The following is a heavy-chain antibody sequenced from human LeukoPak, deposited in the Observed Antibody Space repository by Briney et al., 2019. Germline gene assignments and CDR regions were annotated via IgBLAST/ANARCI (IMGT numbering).Heavy chain of an antibody. J-gene: IGHJ6*02. V-gene: IGHV1-69*13. CDR2: IIPIFGTA. D-gene: IGHD4-17*01. CDR3: AGYGDYFRYYYYGMDV. CDR1: GGTFSSYA. Sequence: ASVKVSCKASGGTFSSYAISWVRQAPGQGLEWMGGIIPIFGTANYAQKFQGRVTITADESTSTAYMELSSLRSEDTAVYYCAGYGDYFRYYYYGMDVWGQGTTVTVSS.